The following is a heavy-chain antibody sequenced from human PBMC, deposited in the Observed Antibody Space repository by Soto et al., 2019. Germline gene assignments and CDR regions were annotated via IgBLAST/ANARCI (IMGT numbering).Heavy chain of an antibody. CDR1: GGSISSGGYY. D-gene: IGHD3-9*01. CDR3: ARLTETADDILTGSAFDI. CDR2: IYYSGST. J-gene: IGHJ3*02. Sequence: SETLSLTCTVSGGSISSGGYYWSWIRQHPGKGLEWIGYIYYSGSTYYNPSLKSRVTISVDTSKNQFSLKLSSVTAADTAVYYCARLTETADDILTGSAFDIWGQGTMVTVSS. V-gene: IGHV4-31*03.